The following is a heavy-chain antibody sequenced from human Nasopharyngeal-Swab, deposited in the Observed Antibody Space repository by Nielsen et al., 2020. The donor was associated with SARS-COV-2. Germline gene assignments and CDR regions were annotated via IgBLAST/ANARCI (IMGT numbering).Heavy chain of an antibody. CDR2: MNPNSGNT. V-gene: IGHV1-8*01. CDR3: ARDLGLSVYSSGILGY. CDR1: GYTFTSYD. J-gene: IGHJ4*02. D-gene: IGHD6-19*01. Sequence: ASVKVSCKASGYTFTSYDINWVRQATGQGLEWMGWMNPNSGNTGYAQKFQGRVTMTRNTSISTAYMELSSLRSEDTAVYYCARDLGLSVYSSGILGYWGQGTLVTVSS.